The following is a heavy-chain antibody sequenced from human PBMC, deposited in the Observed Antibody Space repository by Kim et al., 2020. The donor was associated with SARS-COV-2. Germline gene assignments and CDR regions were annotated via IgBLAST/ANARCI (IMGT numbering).Heavy chain of an antibody. Sequence: GGSLRLSCAASGFNFNIYSMNWVRQAPGKGLEWISYVTGNSKIIFHADSVKGRFTISRDNGRNTLYLQMNSLRDDDTAVYYCARSTEGAGDYWGQGTLVTVSS. V-gene: IGHV3-48*02. D-gene: IGHD1-26*01. CDR1: GFNFNIYS. J-gene: IGHJ4*02. CDR3: ARSTEGAGDY. CDR2: VTGNSKII.